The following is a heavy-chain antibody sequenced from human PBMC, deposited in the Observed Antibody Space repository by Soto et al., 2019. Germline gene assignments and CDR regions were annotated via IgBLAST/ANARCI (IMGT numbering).Heavy chain of an antibody. Sequence: EVQLLESGGGLVQPGWSLRLSCAVSGFTFSSYALSWVRQAPGKGLEWVSIIGASGGSTCYADSVKGRCTISRDNSKNTLYLQMNNLRAEDTAVYYCAKHFDSGCPDYWGQGTLVTVSS. CDR2: IGASGGST. V-gene: IGHV3-23*01. J-gene: IGHJ4*02. CDR1: GFTFSSYA. CDR3: AKHFDSGCPDY. D-gene: IGHD6-19*01.